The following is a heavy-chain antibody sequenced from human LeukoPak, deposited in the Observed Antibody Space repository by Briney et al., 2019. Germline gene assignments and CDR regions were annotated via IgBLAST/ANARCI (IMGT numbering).Heavy chain of an antibody. V-gene: IGHV5-51*01. Sequence: GESLKISCKASGYSFTTHWIGWVRQMPGKGLEWMGIIYPGDSDTRYSPSFQGQVTISADKSISTAYLQWSSLKASDTAMYYCARRSFGGVIVAFDAFDIWGQGTMVTVSS. CDR3: ARRSFGGVIVAFDAFDI. D-gene: IGHD3-16*02. CDR1: GYSFTTHW. CDR2: IYPGDSDT. J-gene: IGHJ3*02.